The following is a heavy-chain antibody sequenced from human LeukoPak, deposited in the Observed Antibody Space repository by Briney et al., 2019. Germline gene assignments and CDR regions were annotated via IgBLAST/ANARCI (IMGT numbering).Heavy chain of an antibody. J-gene: IGHJ4*02. D-gene: IGHD6-19*01. CDR1: GGFISSGSYC. CDR2: IYTSGTT. V-gene: IGHV4-61*02. CDR3: ANMQSSGWFYFDF. Sequence: SETLSLTCTVSGGFISSGSYCWTWIRQSAGKGLEWIGRIYTSGTTNYNPSLKSRVTISVDTSKSQFSLKLDSVTAADTAVYYCANMQSSGWFYFDFWGQGTLVTVSS.